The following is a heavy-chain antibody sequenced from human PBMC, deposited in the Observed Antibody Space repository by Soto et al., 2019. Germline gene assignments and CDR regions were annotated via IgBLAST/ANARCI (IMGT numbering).Heavy chain of an antibody. D-gene: IGHD6-13*01. Sequence: SETLSLTCTVSGDSINNYYWSWIRQPPGKRLEWIGYIYYTGSTTYNPSLESRVTMSVDTSKNQFSLKLSSVNAADTAVYYCAKYRRTEAEGFKLDYWGRGTLVTV. V-gene: IGHV4-59*01. CDR1: GDSINNYY. CDR3: AKYRRTEAEGFKLDY. CDR2: IYYTGST. J-gene: IGHJ4*02.